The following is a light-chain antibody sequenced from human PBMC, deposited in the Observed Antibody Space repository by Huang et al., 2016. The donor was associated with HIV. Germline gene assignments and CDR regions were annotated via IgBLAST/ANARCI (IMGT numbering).Light chain of an antibody. CDR3: QQYNNWPPLT. CDR1: QSVSTN. Sequence: EIVMTQSPATLSVSPGERATLSCRASQSVSTNLAWYQQKAGQAPRLLMYGTSTRATGVPARFSGSGSGTEFTLTISSLQSEDCAVYYCQQYNNWPPLTFGGGTRVEIK. V-gene: IGKV3-15*01. J-gene: IGKJ4*01. CDR2: GTS.